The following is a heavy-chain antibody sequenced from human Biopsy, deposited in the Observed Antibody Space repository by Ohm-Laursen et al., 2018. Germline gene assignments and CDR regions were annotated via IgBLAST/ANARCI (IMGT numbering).Heavy chain of an antibody. J-gene: IGHJ6*02. D-gene: IGHD5-24*01. CDR3: ARAGVGSDGTDSYYYGMDV. Sequence: VSSVKASCKASGHTFATYHIHWVRQAPGQGLEWMGVISPSGATTSFSQKFQGQITMTRDTCTGTVYMDLNSLGSEDTAVYYCARAGVGSDGTDSYYYGMDVWGPGTTVTVSS. CDR1: GHTFATYH. CDR2: ISPSGATT. V-gene: IGHV1-46*01.